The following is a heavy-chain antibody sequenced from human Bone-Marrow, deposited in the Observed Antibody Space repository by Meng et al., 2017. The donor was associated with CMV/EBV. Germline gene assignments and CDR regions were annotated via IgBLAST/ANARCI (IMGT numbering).Heavy chain of an antibody. Sequence: GSLRLSCTVSGGSVSSGSYYWSWIRQPPGKGLEWIGYIYYSGSTNYNPSLKSRVTISVDTSKNQFSLKLSSVTAADTAVYYCARSDYSNLYYGMDVWGQGTTVTVSS. CDR3: ARSDYSNLYYGMDV. D-gene: IGHD4-11*01. CDR1: GGSVSSGSYY. V-gene: IGHV4-61*01. CDR2: IYYSGST. J-gene: IGHJ6*02.